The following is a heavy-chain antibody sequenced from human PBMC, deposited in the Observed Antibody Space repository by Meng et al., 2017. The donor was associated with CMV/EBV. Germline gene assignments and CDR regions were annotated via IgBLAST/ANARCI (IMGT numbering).Heavy chain of an antibody. J-gene: IGHJ4*02. CDR3: ARDRTGYPFDY. D-gene: IGHD3/OR15-3a*01. Sequence: VESWGGLGKPGGSLRLSCAASGFTFSDYYMSWIRQAPGKGLEGVSYISSSSSYTNYADSVKGRFTISRDNAKNSLYLQMNSLRAEDTAVYYCARDRTGYPFDYWGQGTLVTVSS. V-gene: IGHV3-11*05. CDR1: GFTFSDYY. CDR2: ISSSSSYT.